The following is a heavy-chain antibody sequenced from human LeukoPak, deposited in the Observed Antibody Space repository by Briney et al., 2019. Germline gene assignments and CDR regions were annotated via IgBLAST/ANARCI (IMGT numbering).Heavy chain of an antibody. CDR1: GGTFSSYV. D-gene: IGHD3-22*01. V-gene: IGHV1-69*06. J-gene: IGHJ4*02. CDR3: ASLNYYDTSGYFDY. Sequence: SVKVSCKASGGTFSSYVISWVRQAPGQGLEWMGGIIPMFGTANYAQKFQDRVTITADKSTSTDYMELSSLRSEDTAVYYCASLNYYDTSGYFDYWGQGTLVTVSS. CDR2: IIPMFGTA.